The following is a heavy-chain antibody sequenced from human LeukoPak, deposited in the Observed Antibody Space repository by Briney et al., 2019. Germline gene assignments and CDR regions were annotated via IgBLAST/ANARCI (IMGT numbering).Heavy chain of an antibody. V-gene: IGHV4-39*01. CDR2: IYYSGTT. CDR3: ARSWGFGEFDY. Sequence: PSETLSLTCTVSGGSISSSNYYWGWIRQPPGKGLEWIGNIYYSGTTYYNPYLKSRVTMSVDTSKNQFSLKLTSVTAADTAVYYCARSWGFGEFDYWGQGTLVTISS. J-gene: IGHJ4*02. D-gene: IGHD3-10*01. CDR1: GGSISSSNYY.